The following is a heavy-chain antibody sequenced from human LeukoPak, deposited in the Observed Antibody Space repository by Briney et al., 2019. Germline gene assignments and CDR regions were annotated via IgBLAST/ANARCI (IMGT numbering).Heavy chain of an antibody. CDR2: ISRDGGST. V-gene: IGHV3-43*02. J-gene: IGHJ3*02. D-gene: IGHD4-23*01. CDR1: GFTFDDYA. Sequence: PGGSLRLSCAASGFTFDDYAIHWVRQAPGKGLEGVSVISRDGGSTYYADAVKRRFTISRDNSKNSLYLKMNSLRSEDTALYYCAKGLTTVVTRGAFDIWGQGTMVTVSS. CDR3: AKGLTTVVTRGAFDI.